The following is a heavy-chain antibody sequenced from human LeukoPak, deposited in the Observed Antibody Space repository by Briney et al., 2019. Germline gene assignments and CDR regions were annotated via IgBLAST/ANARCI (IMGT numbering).Heavy chain of an antibody. CDR2: VYYTGST. Sequence: SETLSLTCTVSGDSISNYYWSWIRQPPGKGLEWIGYVYYTGSTNYNPSLKSRVTMFEDKSKNQFSLRLYSVTVADTAVYYCARHFAYSSSSYFDYWGQGSLVAVSS. CDR3: ARHFAYSSSSYFDY. J-gene: IGHJ4*02. D-gene: IGHD6-6*01. V-gene: IGHV4-59*08. CDR1: GDSISNYY.